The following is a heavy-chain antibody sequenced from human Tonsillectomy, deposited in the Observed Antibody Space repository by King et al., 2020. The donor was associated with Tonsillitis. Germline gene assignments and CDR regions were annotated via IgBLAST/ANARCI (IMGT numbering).Heavy chain of an antibody. D-gene: IGHD1-26*01. CDR1: GFTFTTYG. CDR2: ISHDGGKK. J-gene: IGHJ4*02. V-gene: IGHV3-30*18. Sequence: VQLVESGGGVVQPGRSLRLSCAASGFTFTTYGMHWVRQAPGKGLEWVTLISHDGGKKYYADSVKGRFTVSRDNSKKTLYLQMNSLRAEDTAVYYCAKVGQGRGLNFDNWGQGTLVTVSS. CDR3: AKVGQGRGLNFDN.